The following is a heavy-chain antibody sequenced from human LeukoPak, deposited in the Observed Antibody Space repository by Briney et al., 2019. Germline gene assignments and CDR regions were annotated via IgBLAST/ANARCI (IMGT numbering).Heavy chain of an antibody. CDR2: IIPIFGTA. J-gene: IGHJ4*02. Sequence: ASVKVSCKASGGTFSSYAISWVRQAPGQGLEWMGGIIPIFGTANYAQKFQGRVTITADKSTSTAYMELSSLRSDDTAVYYCATDRGEGIDYWGQGTLVIVSS. CDR1: GGTFSSYA. CDR3: ATDRGEGIDY. D-gene: IGHD3-10*01. V-gene: IGHV1-69*06.